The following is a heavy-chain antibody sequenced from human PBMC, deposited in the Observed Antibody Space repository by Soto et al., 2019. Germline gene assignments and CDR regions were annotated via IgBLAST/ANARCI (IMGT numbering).Heavy chain of an antibody. V-gene: IGHV3-30*18. CDR2: ISYDENNK. D-gene: IGHD7-27*01. CDR3: AKVLTGDLDY. J-gene: IGHJ4*02. CDR1: GFTFSSYG. Sequence: PGGSLRLSCAASGFTFSSYGMNWVRQAPGKGLEWVAVISYDENNKYYADSVKGRFTISRDNSKNTLYLQMNRLRAEDTAVYYCAKVLTGDLDYWGQGTLVTVSS.